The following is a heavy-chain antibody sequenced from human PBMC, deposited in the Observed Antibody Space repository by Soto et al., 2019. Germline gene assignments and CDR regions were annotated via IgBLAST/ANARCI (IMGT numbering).Heavy chain of an antibody. J-gene: IGHJ4*02. CDR3: AKRSSSSTFAY. V-gene: IGHV3-23*01. CDR1: GFTFSSYA. CDR2: ISGSDDST. Sequence: EVQLLESGGGLVQPGESLRLSCAASGFTFSSYAMSWVRQAPGKGLEWVSVISGSDDSTYYAVSVKGRFTISRDNSKNTLYLQMNSLRGEDTAVYYCAKRSSSSTFAYWGQGTLVTVSS. D-gene: IGHD6-6*01.